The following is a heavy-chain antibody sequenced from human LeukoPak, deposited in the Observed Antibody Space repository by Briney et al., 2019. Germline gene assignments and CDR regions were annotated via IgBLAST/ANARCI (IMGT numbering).Heavy chain of an antibody. CDR1: GDSVTSNSAA. CDR2: TCYRSKWYN. Sequence: SQTLSLTCAISGDSVTSNSAAWNWIRQSPSIGLDWLGRTCYRSKWYNDYAVSVKSRITINPDTSKNQFSLQLNSVTPDDTAVYYCARAVGADGWFDPWGQGTLVTVSS. V-gene: IGHV6-1*01. D-gene: IGHD3-16*01. J-gene: IGHJ5*02. CDR3: ARAVGADGWFDP.